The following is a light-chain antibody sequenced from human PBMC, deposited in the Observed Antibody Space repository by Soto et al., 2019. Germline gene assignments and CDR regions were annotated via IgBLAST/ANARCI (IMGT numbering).Light chain of an antibody. V-gene: IGLV2-14*01. CDR3: SSYTSSSTPYYV. CDR2: EVS. CDR1: SSDVGGYNY. Sequence: QSALTQPASVCGSPGQSITISCTGTSSDVGGYNYVSWCQQHPGKAPKLMIYEVSNRPSGVSNRFSGSKSGNTASLTISGLQAEDEADYYCSSYTSSSTPYYVFGTGTKVTVL. J-gene: IGLJ1*01.